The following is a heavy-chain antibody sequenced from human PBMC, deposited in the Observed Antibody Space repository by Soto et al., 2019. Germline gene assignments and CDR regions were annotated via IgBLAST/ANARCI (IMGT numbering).Heavy chain of an antibody. D-gene: IGHD5-18*01. J-gene: IGHJ6*02. Sequence: SGPTLGNPTETLTLTCTVSGFSLSNARMGVSWIRQPTGKALEWLAHIFSNDEKSYSTSLKSRLTISKDTSKSQVVLTMTNMDPVDTAKYYCARITIQLWLLPAGYGMDVWGQGTTVTVSS. V-gene: IGHV2-26*01. CDR3: ARITIQLWLLPAGYGMDV. CDR2: IFSNDEK. CDR1: GFSLSNARMG.